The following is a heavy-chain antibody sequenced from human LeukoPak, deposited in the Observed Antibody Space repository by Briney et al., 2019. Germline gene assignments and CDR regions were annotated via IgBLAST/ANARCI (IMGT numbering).Heavy chain of an antibody. CDR2: IRYDGSNK. J-gene: IGHJ5*02. V-gene: IGHV3-30*02. CDR3: AKVRYPFSSTYNWFDP. CDR1: GFTFSSYG. Sequence: PGGSLRLSCAASGFTFSSYGMHWVRQAPGKGLEWVAFIRYDGSNKYYADSVKGRFTISRDNSKNTLYLQMNSLRAEDTAVYYCAKVRYPFSSTYNWFDPWGQGTLVTVSS. D-gene: IGHD6-13*01.